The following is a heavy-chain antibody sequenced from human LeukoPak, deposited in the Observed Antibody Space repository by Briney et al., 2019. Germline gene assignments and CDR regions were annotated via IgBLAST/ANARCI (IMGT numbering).Heavy chain of an antibody. CDR3: AKSPDSSGPGNY. CDR2: ISYDGSNK. Sequence: PGRSLRLSCAASGFTFSSYGMHWVRQAPGEGLEWVAVISYDGSNKYYADSVKGRFTISRDNSKNTLYLQMNSLRAEDTAVYYCAKSPDSSGPGNYWGQGTLVTVSS. CDR1: GFTFSSYG. D-gene: IGHD3-22*01. V-gene: IGHV3-30*18. J-gene: IGHJ4*02.